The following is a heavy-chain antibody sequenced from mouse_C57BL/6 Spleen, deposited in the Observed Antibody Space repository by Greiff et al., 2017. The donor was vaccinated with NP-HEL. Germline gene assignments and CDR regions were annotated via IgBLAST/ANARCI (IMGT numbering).Heavy chain of an antibody. D-gene: IGHD3-2*02. CDR2: IYPRSGNT. Sequence: QVQLKQSGAELARPGASVKLSCKASGYTFTSYGISWVKQRTGQGLEWIGEIYPRSGNTYYNEKFKGKATLTADKSSSTAYMELRSLTSEDSAVYFCAREGDSSGYVFAYWGQGTLVTVSA. J-gene: IGHJ3*01. CDR1: GYTFTSYG. V-gene: IGHV1-81*01. CDR3: AREGDSSGYVFAY.